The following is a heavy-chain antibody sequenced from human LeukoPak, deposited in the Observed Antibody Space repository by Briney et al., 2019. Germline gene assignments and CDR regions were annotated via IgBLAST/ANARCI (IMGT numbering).Heavy chain of an antibody. V-gene: IGHV4-34*01. D-gene: IGHD3-10*01. J-gene: IGHJ3*02. CDR1: GGSFSGYY. CDR2: INHSGST. CDR3: ARDRSVYGSGRGAFDI. Sequence: PSETLSLTCAVYGGSFSGYYWSWIRQPPGKGPEWIGEINHSGSTNYNPSLKSRVTISVDKSKNQFSLKLSSVTAADTAVYYCARDRSVYGSGRGAFDIWGQGTMVTVSS.